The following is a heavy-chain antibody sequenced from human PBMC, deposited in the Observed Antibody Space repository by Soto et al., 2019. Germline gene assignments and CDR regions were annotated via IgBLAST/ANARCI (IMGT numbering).Heavy chain of an antibody. CDR3: ARDFFRTYGDDYYGMDV. Sequence: GGSLRLSCAASGFTFSSYAMSWVRQAPGKGLEWVSSISSSSSYIYYADSVKGRFTISRDNAKNSLYLQMNSLRAEDTAVYYCARDFFRTYGDDYYGMDVWGQGTTVTVYS. D-gene: IGHD4-17*01. J-gene: IGHJ6*02. CDR2: ISSSSSYI. CDR1: GFTFSSYA. V-gene: IGHV3-21*01.